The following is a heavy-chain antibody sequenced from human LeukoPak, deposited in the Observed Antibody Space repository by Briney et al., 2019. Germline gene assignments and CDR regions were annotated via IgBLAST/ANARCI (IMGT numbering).Heavy chain of an antibody. D-gene: IGHD1-26*01. Sequence: PSETLSLTCAVYGGSFSGYYWSWIRQPPGKGLEWSGEINHSGSTNYNPSLKSRVTISVDTSKNQFSLKLSSVTAADTAVYYCARVRSYSGSPPSPFDIWGQGTMVTVSS. V-gene: IGHV4-34*01. CDR2: INHSGST. CDR3: ARVRSYSGSPPSPFDI. J-gene: IGHJ3*02. CDR1: GGSFSGYY.